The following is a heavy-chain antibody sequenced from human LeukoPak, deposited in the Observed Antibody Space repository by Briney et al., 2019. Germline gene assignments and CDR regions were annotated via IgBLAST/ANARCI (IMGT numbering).Heavy chain of an antibody. D-gene: IGHD3-22*01. J-gene: IGHJ3*02. V-gene: IGHV3-21*01. CDR1: GFTFSSYS. Sequence: PGGSLRLSCATSGFTFSSYSMNWVRQAPGKGLEWVSSISSSSNYIDYADSLKGRFTISRDNPKNSLYLQMNSLRAEDTAVYYCARCRLDDSSEIWGQGTMVTVSS. CDR2: ISSSSNYI. CDR3: ARCRLDDSSEI.